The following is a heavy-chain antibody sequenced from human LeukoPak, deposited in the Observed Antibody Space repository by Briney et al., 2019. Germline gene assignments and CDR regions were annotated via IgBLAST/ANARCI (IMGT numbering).Heavy chain of an antibody. J-gene: IGHJ4*02. Sequence: GGSLRLSCAASGFTVSSNYMSWVRQAPGKGLEWVSIIYSGGSTYYADSVKGRFTISRDNSKNTLYLQMNSLRAEDTAVYYCARGGSSGSYYNPVDYWGQETLVTVSS. CDR3: ARGGSSGSYYNPVDY. CDR2: IYSGGST. V-gene: IGHV3-66*01. CDR1: GFTVSSNY. D-gene: IGHD3-10*01.